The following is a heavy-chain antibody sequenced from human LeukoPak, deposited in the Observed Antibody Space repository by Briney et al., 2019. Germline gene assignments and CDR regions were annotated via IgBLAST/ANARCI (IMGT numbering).Heavy chain of an antibody. J-gene: IGHJ4*02. D-gene: IGHD3-10*01. V-gene: IGHV4-59*08. CDR2: IYYTGST. CDR1: GGSISTYC. Sequence: NPSETLSLPCTVSGGSISTYCWYWIRQAPGKGLEWIGSIYYTGSTSYSPSLKSRVTISVDTYKSQFSLEVRSVTAADTAVYYCASARDLGREGFPNWGQGTLVTVSS. CDR3: ASARDLGREGFPN.